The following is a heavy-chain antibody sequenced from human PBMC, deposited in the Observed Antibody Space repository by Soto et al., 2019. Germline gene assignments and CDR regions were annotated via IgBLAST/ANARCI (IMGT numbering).Heavy chain of an antibody. CDR3: AKDGDHYYDSSGYYYVY. V-gene: IGHV3-23*01. CDR2: ISGSGGST. D-gene: IGHD3-22*01. Sequence: PGGSLGLAFAASGVTFSSDAMSWFRQAPGAGLEWVSAISGSGGSTHYADSVKGRFTISRDNSKNTLYLQMNSLRAEDTAVYYCAKDGDHYYDSSGYYYVYWGQGTLVTVSS. CDR1: GVTFSSDA. J-gene: IGHJ4*02.